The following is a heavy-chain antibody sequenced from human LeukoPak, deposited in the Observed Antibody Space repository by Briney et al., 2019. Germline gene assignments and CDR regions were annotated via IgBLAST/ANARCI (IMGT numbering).Heavy chain of an antibody. V-gene: IGHV4-39*01. D-gene: IGHD2-2*01. J-gene: IGHJ3*02. CDR1: GGSISSSSYY. CDR2: IYYSGST. CDR3: ASTGGYCSSTSCRHAFDI. Sequence: SETLSLTCTVSGGSISSSSYYWGWIRQPPGKGLEWIGSIYYSGSTYYNPSLKSRVTISVDTSKNQFSLKLSSVTTADTAVYYCASTGGYCSSTSCRHAFDIWGQGTMVTVSS.